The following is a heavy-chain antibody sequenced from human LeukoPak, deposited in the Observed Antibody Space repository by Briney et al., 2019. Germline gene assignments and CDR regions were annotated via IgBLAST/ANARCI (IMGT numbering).Heavy chain of an antibody. CDR3: ATEIQNIAGRVY. CDR1: GYSISSGYY. CDR2: LYHSGST. J-gene: IGHJ4*02. V-gene: IGHV4-38-2*02. Sequence: SETLSLTCSVSGYSISSGYYWGWIRQAPGKGLEWIGNLYHSGSTYYNPSLESRVSISVDTSKNQFSLNLSSATAADTAVYYCATEIQNIAGRVYWGQGTLVTVSS. D-gene: IGHD6-6*01.